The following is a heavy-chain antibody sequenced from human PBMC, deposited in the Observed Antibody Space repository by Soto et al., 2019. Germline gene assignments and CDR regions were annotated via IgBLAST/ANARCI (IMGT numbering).Heavy chain of an antibody. J-gene: IGHJ6*02. CDR3: ARDSVRDYLYYYYGMDV. Sequence: PGGSLRLSCSASGFTFSSYTMNWVRQAPGRGLEWVSSIGTSSSYIYYADSVKGRFTISRDNAKNSLFLQMSSLRADDTAVYYCARDSVRDYLYYYYGMDVWGQGTMVTVSS. V-gene: IGHV3-21*01. CDR2: IGTSSSYI. CDR1: GFTFSSYT. D-gene: IGHD4-17*01.